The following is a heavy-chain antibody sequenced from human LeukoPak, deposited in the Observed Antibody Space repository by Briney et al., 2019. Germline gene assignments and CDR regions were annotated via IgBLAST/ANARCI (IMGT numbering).Heavy chain of an antibody. D-gene: IGHD1-26*01. CDR2: IYYSGTT. Sequence: PSETLSLTCSVSGDSISSRNHFWGWIRQPPGKGLEWIGSIYYSGTTHNNPSLKSRVTLSVGTSKNQFSLKLSSVTPADTAVYFCARHWDPDNWFDPWGQGTLVTVSS. V-gene: IGHV4-39*01. CDR3: ARHWDPDNWFDP. J-gene: IGHJ5*02. CDR1: GDSISSRNHF.